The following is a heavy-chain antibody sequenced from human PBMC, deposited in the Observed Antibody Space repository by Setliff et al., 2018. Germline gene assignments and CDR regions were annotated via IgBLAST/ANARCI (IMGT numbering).Heavy chain of an antibody. CDR1: GYSISSGYY. J-gene: IGHJ5*02. V-gene: IGHV4-38-2*02. D-gene: IGHD6-13*01. CDR2: IYHSGST. Sequence: PSETLSLTCAVSGYSISSGYYWGWIRQPPGKGLEWIGSIYHSGSTYYNPSLKSRVTISVDTSKNQFSLKLSSVTAADTAVYYCAREGVVRSSWSQYHWFDPWGQGTLVTVSS. CDR3: AREGVVRSSWSQYHWFDP.